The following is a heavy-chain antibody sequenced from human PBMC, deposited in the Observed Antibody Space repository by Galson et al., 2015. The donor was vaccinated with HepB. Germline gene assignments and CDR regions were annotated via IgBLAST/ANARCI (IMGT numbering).Heavy chain of an antibody. D-gene: IGHD2-15*01. CDR3: ARGALVVAVGATQNNWFGP. CDR1: GYTFSTYS. J-gene: IGHJ5*02. V-gene: IGHV1-18*01. CDR2: ISPYNRYT. Sequence: SVKVSCKASGYTFSTYSITWVRQAPGQGLEWMGWISPYNRYTSYAQKLQGRVTLTTDTSKSTAFMELRSLRSDDTAVYYCARGALVVAVGATQNNWFGPWGQGTLVTVSS.